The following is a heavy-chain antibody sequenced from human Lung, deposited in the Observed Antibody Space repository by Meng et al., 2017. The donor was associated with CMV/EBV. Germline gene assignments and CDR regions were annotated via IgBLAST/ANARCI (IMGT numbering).Heavy chain of an antibody. CDR1: GSTFTSYD. J-gene: IGHJ4*02. Sequence: KASGSTFTSYDINWVRQATGQGLELMRCMNPNNGNTGYAQQFPGRVTITRHTAISTAYMELSSLRSEDTAVYYCARTNYGSGGGFDYWGQGTLVTVSS. CDR2: MNPNNGNT. CDR3: ARTNYGSGGGFDY. D-gene: IGHD3-10*01. V-gene: IGHV1-8*03.